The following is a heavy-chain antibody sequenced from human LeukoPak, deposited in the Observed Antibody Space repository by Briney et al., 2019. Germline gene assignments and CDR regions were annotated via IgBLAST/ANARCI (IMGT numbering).Heavy chain of an antibody. CDR1: GGSISSGGYS. CDR2: IYRSGST. V-gene: IGHV4-30-2*01. D-gene: IGHD4-17*01. Sequence: PSETLSLTCAVSGGSISSGGYSWSWIRQPPGKGLEWIGYIYRSGSTYYNPSLKSRVTISVDRSKNQFSLKLSSVTAADTAVYYCASYGPPTLGRAFDIWGQGTMVTVSS. J-gene: IGHJ3*02. CDR3: ASYGPPTLGRAFDI.